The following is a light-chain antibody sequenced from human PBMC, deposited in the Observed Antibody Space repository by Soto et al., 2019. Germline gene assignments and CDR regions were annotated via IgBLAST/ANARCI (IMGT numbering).Light chain of an antibody. CDR1: QNINAW. J-gene: IGKJ1*01. Sequence: QLTQSPSSLSASVGDRVIITCRASQNINAWLAWYQQKPGKAPKLLIYDVSTLDSGVPSRFSGSASGTEFTLTINNLESDDFATYYCQQYHRYSTFGQGTKVDIK. CDR2: DVS. CDR3: QQYHRYST. V-gene: IGKV1-5*01.